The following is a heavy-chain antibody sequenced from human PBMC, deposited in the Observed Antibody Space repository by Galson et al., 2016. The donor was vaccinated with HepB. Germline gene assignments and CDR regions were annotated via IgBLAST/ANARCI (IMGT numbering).Heavy chain of an antibody. Sequence: SLRLSCAASGFTFSYYAMHWVRQAPGKGLEYVSALSSDGGSPYYANSVKGRFTISRDNSKNTLYLQMDSLRIEDMAVYYCARDGQQLVPFQHWGQGTLVTVSS. D-gene: IGHD6-13*01. CDR2: LSSDGGSP. CDR1: GFTFSYYA. CDR3: ARDGQQLVPFQH. J-gene: IGHJ1*01. V-gene: IGHV3-64*01.